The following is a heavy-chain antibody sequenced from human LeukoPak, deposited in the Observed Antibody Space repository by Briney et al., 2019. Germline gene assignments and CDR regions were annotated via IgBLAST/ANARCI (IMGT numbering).Heavy chain of an antibody. D-gene: IGHD2-2*01. J-gene: IGHJ6*03. CDR1: GGSISSYY. CDR3: ARVGVVPASSPRRDYYYYYYMDV. Sequence: PSETLSLTCTVSGGSISSYYWSWIRQPAGKGLEWIGRIYTSGSTNYNPSLKSRVTMSVDTSKNQFSLKLSSVTAADTAVYYCARVGVVPASSPRRDYYYYYYMDVWGKGTTVTVSS. V-gene: IGHV4-4*07. CDR2: IYTSGST.